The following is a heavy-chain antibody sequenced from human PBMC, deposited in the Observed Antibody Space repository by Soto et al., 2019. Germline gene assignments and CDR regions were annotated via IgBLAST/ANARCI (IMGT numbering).Heavy chain of an antibody. CDR1: GGTFSSYS. CDR2: IIPIFGTA. CDR3: ARDRGSGRSVFDP. J-gene: IGHJ5*02. V-gene: IGHV1-69*13. Sequence: SVNVSCKSSGGTFSSYSISWVRQAPGQGLEWMGGIIPIFGTANYAQKFQGRVTITADESTSTAYMELSSLRSEDTAVYYCARDRGSGRSVFDPWGQGTLVTVSS. D-gene: IGHD3-10*01.